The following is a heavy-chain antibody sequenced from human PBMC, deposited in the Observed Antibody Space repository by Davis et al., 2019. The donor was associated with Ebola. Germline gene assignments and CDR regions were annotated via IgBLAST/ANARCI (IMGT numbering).Heavy chain of an antibody. D-gene: IGHD6-19*01. J-gene: IGHJ4*02. CDR1: GFTFSSYS. V-gene: IGHV3-21*01. CDR2: ISSSSSYI. Sequence: GGSLRLSCAASGFTFSSYSMNWVRQAPGKGLEWVSSISSSSSYIYYADSVKGRFTISRDNDKNSLYLQMNSLRAEDTAVYYCARQGIAVAFDYWGQGTLVTVSS. CDR3: ARQGIAVAFDY.